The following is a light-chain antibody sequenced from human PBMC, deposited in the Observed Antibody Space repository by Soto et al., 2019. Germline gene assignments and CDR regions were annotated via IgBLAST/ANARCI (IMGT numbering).Light chain of an antibody. CDR1: SSDVGRSEY. CDR3: CSYAGSYILV. V-gene: IGLV2-11*01. CDR2: DVT. Sequence: QSALTQPRSVSGSPGQSVTISCTGTSSDVGRSEYVSWYQQHPGTAHKLMIYDVTKRPSGVPDRFSGSKSGNTASLTISGLQAEDEADYYCCSYAGSYILVFGGGTKLTVL. J-gene: IGLJ2*01.